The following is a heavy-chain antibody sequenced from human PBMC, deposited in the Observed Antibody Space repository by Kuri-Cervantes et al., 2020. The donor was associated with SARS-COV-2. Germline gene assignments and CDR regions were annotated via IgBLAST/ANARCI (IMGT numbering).Heavy chain of an antibody. Sequence: GGSLRLSCAASGFTFSSYGMHWVRQAPGKGLEWVACIRYDGSNKYYADSVKGRFTISRDNSKNTLYLQMNSLRAEDTAVYYCARDRELGTRGTNWFDPWGQGTLVTVSS. CDR2: IRYDGSNK. CDR1: GFTFSSYG. D-gene: IGHD7-27*01. J-gene: IGHJ5*02. V-gene: IGHV3-30*02. CDR3: ARDRELGTRGTNWFDP.